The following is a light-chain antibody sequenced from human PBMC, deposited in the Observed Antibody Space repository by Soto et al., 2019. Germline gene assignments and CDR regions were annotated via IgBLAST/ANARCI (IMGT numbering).Light chain of an antibody. CDR1: ASNIGINY. J-gene: IGLJ2*01. Sequence: QSVLTQPPSVSAAPGQRVTISCSGGASNIGINYVSWYQQLPGSAPKLLIYDNNKRPSGIPDRFSGSKSGTSATLAISGLQTGDEADYYCGAWDSNLSAVVFGGGTKLTVL. V-gene: IGLV1-51*01. CDR2: DNN. CDR3: GAWDSNLSAVV.